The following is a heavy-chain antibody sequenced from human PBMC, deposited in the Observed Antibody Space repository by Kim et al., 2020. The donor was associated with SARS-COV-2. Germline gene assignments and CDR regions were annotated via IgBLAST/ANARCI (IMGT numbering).Heavy chain of an antibody. CDR2: GSNK. J-gene: IGHJ4*02. D-gene: IGHD3-10*02. V-gene: IGHV3-30*02. Sequence: GSNKYYADSVKGRITITRDNSQNTLYLQMNSLGAEDTAVDYCAKDDTCSHWGQGTLVTVSS. CDR3: AKDDTCSH.